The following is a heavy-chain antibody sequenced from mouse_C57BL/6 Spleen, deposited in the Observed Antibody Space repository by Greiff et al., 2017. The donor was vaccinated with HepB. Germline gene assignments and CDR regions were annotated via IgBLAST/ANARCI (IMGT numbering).Heavy chain of an antibody. Sequence: QVQLQQSGAELVKPGASVKISCKASGYAFSRYWMNWVKQRPGTGLEWIGQIYPGDGDTNYNGKFKGKATLTADKSSSTAYMQLSSLTSEDSAVYFCARLNEGYAMDYWGQGTSVTVSS. CDR2: IYPGDGDT. CDR1: GYAFSRYW. V-gene: IGHV1-80*01. J-gene: IGHJ4*01. CDR3: ARLNEGYAMDY.